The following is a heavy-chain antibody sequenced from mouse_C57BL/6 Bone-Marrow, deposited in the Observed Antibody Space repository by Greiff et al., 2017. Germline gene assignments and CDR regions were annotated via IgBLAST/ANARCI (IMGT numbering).Heavy chain of an antibody. V-gene: IGHV5-9-1*02. CDR2: ISSGGDYI. D-gene: IGHD1-1*01. Sequence: EVHLVESGEGLVKPGGSLKLSCAASGFTFSSYAMSWVRQTPEKRLAWVAYISSGGDYIYNADTVKGRFTISRDNARNTLYLQMSSLKSEETAMYYCTRAGYGSSYYYAMDYWGQGTSVTVSS. CDR1: GFTFSSYA. J-gene: IGHJ4*01. CDR3: TRAGYGSSYYYAMDY.